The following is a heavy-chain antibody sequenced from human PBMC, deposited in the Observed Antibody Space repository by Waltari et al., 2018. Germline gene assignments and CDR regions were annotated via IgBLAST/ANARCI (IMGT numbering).Heavy chain of an antibody. CDR2: INHSGST. CDR1: GGSFSGYY. J-gene: IGHJ6*03. V-gene: IGHV4-34*01. Sequence: QVQLQQWGAGLLKPSETLSLTCAVYGGSFSGYYWSWIRQPPGKGLEWIGEINHSGSTNYNPSLKNRVTISVDTSKNQFSLKRSSVTAADTAVYYCARGLTVTTTLYYMDVWGKGTTVTVSS. CDR3: ARGLTVTTTLYYMDV. D-gene: IGHD4-4*01.